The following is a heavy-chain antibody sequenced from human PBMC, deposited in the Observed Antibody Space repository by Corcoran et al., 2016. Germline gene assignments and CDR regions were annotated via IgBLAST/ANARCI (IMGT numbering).Heavy chain of an antibody. Sequence: QVQLVQSGAEVKKPGASVKLSCKASGYTFTSNYMHWVRQAPGQGLGWMGIITPSGGVTNYAQKFQGRVTMTRDTSTSTVYMELNSLTSEDTAVYYCARGESGTYYDWGQGTLVTVSS. V-gene: IGHV1-46*01. CDR1: GYTFTSNY. CDR3: ARGESGTYYD. J-gene: IGHJ4*02. D-gene: IGHD1-26*01. CDR2: ITPSGGVT.